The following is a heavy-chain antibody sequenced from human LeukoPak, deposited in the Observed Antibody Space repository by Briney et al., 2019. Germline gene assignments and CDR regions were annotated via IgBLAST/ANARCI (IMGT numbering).Heavy chain of an antibody. D-gene: IGHD6-13*01. CDR3: ARVFGRAAGTR. Sequence: PGGSLRLSCAASGFTFSNAWMNWVRQAPGKGLEWVSSISSSSSYIYYADSVKGRFTISRDNAKNSLYLQMNSLRAEDTAVYYCARVFGRAAGTRWGQGTLVTVSS. CDR1: GFTFSNAW. CDR2: ISSSSSYI. V-gene: IGHV3-21*01. J-gene: IGHJ4*02.